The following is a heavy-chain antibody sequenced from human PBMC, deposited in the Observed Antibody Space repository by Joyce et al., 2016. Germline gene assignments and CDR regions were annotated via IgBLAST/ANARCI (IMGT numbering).Heavy chain of an antibody. Sequence: EVQLVESGGGLVQPGGSLRLSCAASGFIFSIYSLDWVRQAPAEGLECISYISGSSSTICYADSVKGRFTVSRDNAKKAVDLKMNSLRDEDTAVYYCARVDSSGWSVDYWGQGTVVTVSS. CDR3: ARVDSSGWSVDY. J-gene: IGHJ4*02. D-gene: IGHD6-19*01. CDR2: ISGSSSTI. V-gene: IGHV3-48*02. CDR1: GFIFSIYS.